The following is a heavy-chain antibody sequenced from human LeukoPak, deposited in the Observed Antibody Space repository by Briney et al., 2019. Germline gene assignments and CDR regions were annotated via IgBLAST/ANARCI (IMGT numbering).Heavy chain of an antibody. J-gene: IGHJ4*02. CDR3: ARGDSGYDYGFDN. V-gene: IGHV1-69*05. CDR2: IIPIFETT. D-gene: IGHD5-12*01. Sequence: SVKVSCKASGGTFSSHAISWVRQAPGQGLEWVGGIIPIFETTNYAQKFQGRVTITTDESTSTGYMELRSLRSDDTAVYYCARGDSGYDYGFDNWGQGTLVTVSS. CDR1: GGTFSSHA.